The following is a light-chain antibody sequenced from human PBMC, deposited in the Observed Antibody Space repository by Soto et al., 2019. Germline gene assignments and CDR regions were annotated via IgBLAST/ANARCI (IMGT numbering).Light chain of an antibody. CDR1: SSDVGGYDF. CDR2: DID. CDR3: SSYTSSSTYV. J-gene: IGLJ1*01. Sequence: QSALTQPASVSGPPGQSITISCTGTSSDVGGYDFVSWYQQHPGKAPKLMIYDIDNRPSGDSNRFSGSKSGNTASLTISGLQAEDEADYYCSSYTSSSTYVFGTGTKVTVL. V-gene: IGLV2-14*03.